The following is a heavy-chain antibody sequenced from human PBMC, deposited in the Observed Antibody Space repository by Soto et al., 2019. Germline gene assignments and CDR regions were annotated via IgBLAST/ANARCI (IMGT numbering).Heavy chain of an antibody. Sequence: QLQLQESGSGLVKPSQTLSLTCAVSGGSISSGGYSWSWIRQPPGKGLEWIGYIYHSGSTYYNPSLKSRVTISVDRSKNQFSLKLSSVTAADTAVYYCARGVDSSGYYFYWFDPWGQGTLVTVSS. J-gene: IGHJ5*02. CDR2: IYHSGST. D-gene: IGHD3-22*01. CDR3: ARGVDSSGYYFYWFDP. CDR1: GGSISSGGYS. V-gene: IGHV4-30-2*01.